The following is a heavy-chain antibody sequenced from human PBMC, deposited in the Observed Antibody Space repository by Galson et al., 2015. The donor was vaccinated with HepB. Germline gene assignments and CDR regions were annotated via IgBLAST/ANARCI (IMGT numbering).Heavy chain of an antibody. Sequence: SLRLSCAASGFTLSNSVMSWVRQAPGKGLEWVSVLSATDGRTNYADSVKGRFSISTDTPKNTLYLQMNNLRAEDTAVYYCAKPKSSGWYVFDHWGQGTLVTVSS. CDR1: GFTLSNSV. CDR2: LSATDGRT. CDR3: AKPKSSGWYVFDH. D-gene: IGHD6-19*01. V-gene: IGHV3-23*01. J-gene: IGHJ4*02.